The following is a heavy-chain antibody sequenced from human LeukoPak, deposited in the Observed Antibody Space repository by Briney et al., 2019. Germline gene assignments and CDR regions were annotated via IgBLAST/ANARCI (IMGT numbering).Heavy chain of an antibody. V-gene: IGHV1-24*01. Sequence: ASVKVSCKVSGYTLTELSMHGVRQAPGKGLVWMGGFDPEDGETIYAQKFQGRVTMTEDTSTDTAYMELSSLRSEDTAVYYCATAKEQVGAPQHPFDYWGQGTLVTVSS. CDR2: FDPEDGET. CDR1: GYTLTELS. CDR3: ATAKEQVGAPQHPFDY. J-gene: IGHJ4*02. D-gene: IGHD1-26*01.